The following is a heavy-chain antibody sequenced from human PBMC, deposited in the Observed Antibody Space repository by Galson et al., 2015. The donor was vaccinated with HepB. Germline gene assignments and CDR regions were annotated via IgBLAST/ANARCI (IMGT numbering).Heavy chain of an antibody. V-gene: IGHV3-48*01. Sequence: SLRLSCAASGFTFSSHNMNWVRQAPGKGLEWISFISSRSDIIYYADSVKGRFTISRDNSKSTLDLQMDSLTAEDTAVYYCVKLFYPHLDSWGSYRPDSDYWGRGILVSVSS. CDR2: ISSRSDII. CDR1: GFTFSSHN. J-gene: IGHJ4*02. D-gene: IGHD3-16*02. CDR3: VKLFYPHLDSWGSYRPDSDY.